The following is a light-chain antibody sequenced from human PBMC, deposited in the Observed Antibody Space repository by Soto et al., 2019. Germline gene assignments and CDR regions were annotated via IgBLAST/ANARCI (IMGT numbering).Light chain of an antibody. V-gene: IGKV4-1*01. CDR3: QQYYSPPPA. Sequence: DIVMTQSPDSLAVSLGERATINFKSSQSVLYSSNNKNYLAWYQQKPGQPPKLLIYWASTRESGVPDRFSGGGSAADFTLTISSLQAGDVAVYYCQQYYSPPPAFGHGTKVEIK. CDR2: WAS. CDR1: QSVLYSSNNKNY. J-gene: IGKJ1*01.